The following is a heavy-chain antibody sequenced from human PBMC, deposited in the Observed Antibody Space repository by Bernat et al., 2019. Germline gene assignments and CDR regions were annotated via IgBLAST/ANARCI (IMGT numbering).Heavy chain of an antibody. CDR3: AKSFRAFESSTNYLAFNH. D-gene: IGHD5-24*01. CDR1: GFTFSDYA. J-gene: IGHJ4*02. Sequence: EVQLVESGGGLVQPGGSLRLSCTASGFTFSDYAMSWVRLAPGKGLDWVSSITRGGITHYADSVKGRFTISRDNSKNTVYLQMNSLGAEDKAVFYCAKSFRAFESSTNYLAFNHWGQGTLVTVSS. V-gene: IGHV3-23*04. CDR2: ITRGGIT.